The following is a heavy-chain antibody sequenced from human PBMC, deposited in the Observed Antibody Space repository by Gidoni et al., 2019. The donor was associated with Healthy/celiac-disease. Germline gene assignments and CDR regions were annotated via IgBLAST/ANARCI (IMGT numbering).Heavy chain of an antibody. D-gene: IGHD3-22*01. CDR3: ARDYPDYYDSSGSDY. CDR1: GFTVSSNY. Sequence: EVQLVESGGGLIQPGGCLSVAWAAHGFTVSSNYMSWVRQAPGKGLEWVSVIYSGGSTYYADSVKGRFTISRDNSKNTLYLQMNSLRAEDTAVYYCARDYPDYYDSSGSDYWGQGTLVTVSS. CDR2: IYSGGST. J-gene: IGHJ4*02. V-gene: IGHV3-53*01.